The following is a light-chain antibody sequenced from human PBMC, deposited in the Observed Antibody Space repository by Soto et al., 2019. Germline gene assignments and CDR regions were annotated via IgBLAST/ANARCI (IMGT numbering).Light chain of an antibody. CDR3: QQYNRYPYT. Sequence: DIQMTQSPSTLSASVGARVTITCSASQSISTWLAWYQQKPGKAPNVLIYKASSLASGVPSRFSGSGCGTEVTLTISSLQPDDFATYHCQQYNRYPYTFGQGTKVEIK. CDR2: KAS. V-gene: IGKV1-5*03. J-gene: IGKJ2*01. CDR1: QSISTW.